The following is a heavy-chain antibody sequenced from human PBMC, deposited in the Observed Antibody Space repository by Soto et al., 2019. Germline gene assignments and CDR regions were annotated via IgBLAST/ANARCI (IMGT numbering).Heavy chain of an antibody. D-gene: IGHD3-22*01. J-gene: IGHJ3*02. Sequence: GGSLRLSCAASGFTFSSYWIHWVRQVSGKGLVWVSGISGGGGSTYYADSVKGRFTISRDNSKNTLYLQMNSLRAEDTAVYYCATYLRNYYDSSGYYSVNAFDIWGQGTMVTVSS. V-gene: IGHV3-23*01. CDR2: ISGGGGST. CDR1: GFTFSSYW. CDR3: ATYLRNYYDSSGYYSVNAFDI.